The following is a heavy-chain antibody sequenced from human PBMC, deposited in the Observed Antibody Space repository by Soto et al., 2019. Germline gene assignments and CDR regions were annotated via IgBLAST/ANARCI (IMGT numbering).Heavy chain of an antibody. J-gene: IGHJ4*02. CDR2: IYYSGST. CDR1: AGSISSYY. V-gene: IGHV4-59*01. Sequence: PSETLSLTCTVSAGSISSYYWSWIRQPPGKGLEWIGYIYYSGSTNYNPSLKSRVTISVDTSKNQFSLKLSSVTAADTAVYYCARAWGNYRINDYWGQGTLVTVSS. CDR3: ARAWGNYRINDY. D-gene: IGHD3-16*02.